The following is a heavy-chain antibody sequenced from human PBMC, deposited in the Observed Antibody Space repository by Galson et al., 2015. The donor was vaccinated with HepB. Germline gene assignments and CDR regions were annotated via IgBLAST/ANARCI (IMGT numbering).Heavy chain of an antibody. J-gene: IGHJ4*02. Sequence: SLRLSCAAAGFTFSGYRMTWVRQAPGKGLEWVANIKEDESEKYYVDSVKGRFTISGDNAKNSLYRQLNSLRAEDTAVYFCARFAGGGYSTSWYRSGFNYWGQGTLVVVSS. CDR3: ARFAGGGYSTSWYRSGFNY. V-gene: IGHV3-7*05. CDR1: GFTFSGYR. CDR2: IKEDESEK. D-gene: IGHD6-13*01.